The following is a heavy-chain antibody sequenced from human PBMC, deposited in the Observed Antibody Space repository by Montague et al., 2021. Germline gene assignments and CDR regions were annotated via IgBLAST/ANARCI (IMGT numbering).Heavy chain of an antibody. CDR3: TRGEVAVTGIDY. V-gene: IGHV4-34*01. CDR2: RT. D-gene: IGHD6-19*01. Sequence: RTSYDPSLKSRVTMSVDTSENHVSLRLSSVTAADTAVYYCTRGEVAVTGIDYWGQGALVTVSS. J-gene: IGHJ4*02.